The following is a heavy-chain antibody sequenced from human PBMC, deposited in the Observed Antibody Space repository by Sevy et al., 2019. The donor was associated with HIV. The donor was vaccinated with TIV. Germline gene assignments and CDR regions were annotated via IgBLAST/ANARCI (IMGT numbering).Heavy chain of an antibody. V-gene: IGHV4-30-2*01. CDR3: AREGHVGGYWFDP. Sequence: SETLSLTCAVSGASISTGGYSWSWIRQPPGKGLEWIGYIFHSGSPHYNPSLNSRVTISVDTSKNQFSLKLTSVTAADTAVYYCAREGHVGGYWFDPWGQGTLVTVSS. CDR2: IFHSGSP. D-gene: IGHD3-16*01. J-gene: IGHJ5*02. CDR1: GASISTGGYS.